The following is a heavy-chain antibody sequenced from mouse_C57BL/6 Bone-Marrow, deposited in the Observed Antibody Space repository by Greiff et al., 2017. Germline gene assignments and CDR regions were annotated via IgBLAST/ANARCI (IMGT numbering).Heavy chain of an antibody. CDR1: GYTFTSYW. D-gene: IGHD2-3*01. Sequence: QVQLQQPGAELVKPGASVKLSCKASGYTFTSYWMHWVKQRPGQGLEWIGMIHPNSGSTNYNEKFKSKDTLTVDKSSSTAYMQLSSLTSEDSAVYYCASGLLPLYYAMDYWGQGTSVTVSS. CDR3: ASGLLPLYYAMDY. CDR2: IHPNSGST. J-gene: IGHJ4*01. V-gene: IGHV1-64*01.